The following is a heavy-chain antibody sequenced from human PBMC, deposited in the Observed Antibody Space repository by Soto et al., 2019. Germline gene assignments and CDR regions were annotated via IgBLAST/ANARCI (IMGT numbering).Heavy chain of an antibody. V-gene: IGHV3-30-3*01. CDR2: ISYDGSNK. CDR3: ARDLRYSSGWFDY. Sequence: GGSLRLSCAASGFTFSSYAMHWVRPAPGKGLEWVAVISYDGSNKYYADSVKGRFTISRDNSKNTLYLQMNSLRAEDTAVYYCARDLRYSSGWFDYWGQGTLVTVSS. CDR1: GFTFSSYA. D-gene: IGHD6-19*01. J-gene: IGHJ4*02.